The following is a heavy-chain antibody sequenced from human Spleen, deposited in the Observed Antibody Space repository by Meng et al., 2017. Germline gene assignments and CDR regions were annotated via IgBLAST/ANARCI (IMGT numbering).Heavy chain of an antibody. CDR1: GFDFSIYA. CDR2: IGGSGGNT. CDR3: AKDTDRSGPHASYYYGTDV. V-gene: IGHV3-23*01. Sequence: GESLKISCAASGFDFSIYAMTWVRQAPGKGLEWVSTIGGSGGNTYYAGSAKGRFTISRDNSKNTLYLQMKSLRAEDTAVYYCAKDTDRSGPHASYYYGTDVWGQGTSVTVSS. D-gene: IGHD3-22*01. J-gene: IGHJ6*02.